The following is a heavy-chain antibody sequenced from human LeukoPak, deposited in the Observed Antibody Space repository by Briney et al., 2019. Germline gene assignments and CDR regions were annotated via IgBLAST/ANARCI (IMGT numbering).Heavy chain of an antibody. J-gene: IGHJ6*02. V-gene: IGHV3-21*06. Sequence: GGSLRLSCAAFGFPLSINSINWVRQAPGKGLELVASISRSTGHTSFADSVKGRFTISRDTANNSVLLQMNSLRDEDTAVYYCARAGYAISWYTYGMDLWGQGTTVTVSS. D-gene: IGHD1-1*01. CDR2: ISRSTGHT. CDR1: GFPLSINS. CDR3: ARAGYAISWYTYGMDL.